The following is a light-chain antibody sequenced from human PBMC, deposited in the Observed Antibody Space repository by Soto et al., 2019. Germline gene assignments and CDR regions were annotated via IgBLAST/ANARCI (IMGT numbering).Light chain of an antibody. CDR2: GAS. CDR1: QGVSSH. Sequence: EIGMTQSSANLFLFSGGKANLFFRASQGVSSHLAWYQQKPGPAPRLLIYGASTRATGIPARFSGSGSGTEFTLTISSLQSEDFAVYYCQQYNNWPRTFGQGTKVEIK. V-gene: IGKV3-15*01. J-gene: IGKJ1*01. CDR3: QQYNNWPRT.